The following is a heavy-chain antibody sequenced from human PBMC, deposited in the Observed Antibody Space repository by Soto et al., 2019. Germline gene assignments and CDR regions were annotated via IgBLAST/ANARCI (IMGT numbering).Heavy chain of an antibody. J-gene: IGHJ4*02. Sequence: GGSLRLSCAASGFTFDDYGMSWVRQAPGKGLEWVSGINWNGGSTGYADSVKGRFTISRDNAKNSLYLQMNSLRAEDTALYYCARFGVGRYSSSWLVPEIDYWGQGTLVTVSS. V-gene: IGHV3-20*04. CDR1: GFTFDDYG. CDR2: INWNGGST. D-gene: IGHD6-13*01. CDR3: ARFGVGRYSSSWLVPEIDY.